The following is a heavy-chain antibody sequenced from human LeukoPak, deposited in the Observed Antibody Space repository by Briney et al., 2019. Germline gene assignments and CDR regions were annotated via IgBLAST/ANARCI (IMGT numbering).Heavy chain of an antibody. CDR2: ISAYNGNT. V-gene: IGHV1-18*01. CDR3: ARCGRSGLYGAYYYTDV. CDR1: RYTFTSYG. D-gene: IGHD6-19*01. Sequence: GASVKVSCKASRYTFTSYGISWVRQAPGQGLEWMGWISAYNGNTNYAQKLQGRVTMTTDTSTSTAYMELRSLRSDDTAVYYCARCGRSGLYGAYYYTDVWGKGTTVTVSS. J-gene: IGHJ6*03.